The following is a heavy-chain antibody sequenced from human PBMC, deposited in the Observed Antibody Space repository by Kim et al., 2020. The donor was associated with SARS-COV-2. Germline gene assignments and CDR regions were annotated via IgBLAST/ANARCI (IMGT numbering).Heavy chain of an antibody. CDR1: GFTFTTYS. Sequence: GGSLRLSCAASGFTFTTYSMNWVRQAPGKGLEWVSYISSSSSTIFYADSVKGRSTISRDNAKNSLYLQMNSLRDEDTAVYYCAPGYCSSTSCQHYFDYWGQGTLVTVSS. V-gene: IGHV3-48*02. D-gene: IGHD2-2*01. J-gene: IGHJ4*02. CDR3: APGYCSSTSCQHYFDY. CDR2: ISSSSSTI.